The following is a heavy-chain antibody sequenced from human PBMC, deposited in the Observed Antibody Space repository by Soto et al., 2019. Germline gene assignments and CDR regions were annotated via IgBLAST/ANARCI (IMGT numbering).Heavy chain of an antibody. CDR1: GCTFSSYS. CDR3: ARYHYYDSSGYPHFDY. D-gene: IGHD3-22*01. J-gene: IGHJ4*02. Sequence: GSLRLSCAASGCTFSSYSMNWVRQAPGKGLEWVSYISSSSSTIYYADSVKGRFTISRDNAKNSLYLQMNSLRDEDTAVYYCARYHYYDSSGYPHFDYWGQGTLVTVSS. V-gene: IGHV3-48*02. CDR2: ISSSSSTI.